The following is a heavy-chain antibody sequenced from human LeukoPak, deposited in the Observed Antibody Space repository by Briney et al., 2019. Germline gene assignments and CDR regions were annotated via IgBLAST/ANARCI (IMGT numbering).Heavy chain of an antibody. CDR3: ATDASPMGATRGFDY. D-gene: IGHD1-26*01. CDR1: GFTVSTNY. Sequence: GGSLRLSCAASGFTVSTNYMSWVRQAPGKGLKWVSVIYSGGSTYYADSVKGRFTISRDNSKNTLYLQMINLRAEDTAVYYCATDASPMGATRGFDYWGQGTLVTVSS. V-gene: IGHV3-66*01. CDR2: IYSGGST. J-gene: IGHJ4*02.